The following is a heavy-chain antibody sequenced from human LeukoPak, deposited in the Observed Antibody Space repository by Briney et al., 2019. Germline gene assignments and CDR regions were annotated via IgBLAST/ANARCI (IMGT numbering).Heavy chain of an antibody. CDR2: FSLSSSTI. CDR1: EFTFSSYP. J-gene: IGHJ5*02. V-gene: IGHV3-48*02. D-gene: IGHD3-10*01. CDR3: ARDNPSSLVRGVIPS. Sequence: GGSLRLSCAASEFTFSSYPMHWVRQAPGKGLEWVSYFSLSSSTIYYAASVKGRFTVSRDNAKNSLYLQMNSLRDEDTAVYYCARDNPSSLVRGVIPSWGQGILVTVSS.